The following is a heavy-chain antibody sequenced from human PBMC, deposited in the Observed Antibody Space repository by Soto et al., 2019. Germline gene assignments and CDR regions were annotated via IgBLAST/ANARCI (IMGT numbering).Heavy chain of an antibody. V-gene: IGHV3-30-3*01. CDR1: GFTFSSYA. CDR3: ARDVRSTVTHAFAI. J-gene: IGHJ3*02. D-gene: IGHD4-17*01. Sequence: PGGSLRLSCAASGFTFSSYAMHWVRQAPGKVLEWVAVISYDGSNKYYADSVKGRFTISRDNSKNTLYLQMNSLRAEDTAVYYCARDVRSTVTHAFAIWGQATMVTV. CDR2: ISYDGSNK.